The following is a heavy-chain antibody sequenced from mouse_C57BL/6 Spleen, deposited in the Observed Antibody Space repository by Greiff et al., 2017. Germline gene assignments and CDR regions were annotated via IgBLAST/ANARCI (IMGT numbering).Heavy chain of an antibody. Sequence: EVQRVESGEGLVKPGGSLKLSCAASGFTFSSYAMSWVRQTPEKRLEWVAYISSGGDYIYYADTVKGRFTISRDNARNTLYLQMSSLKSEDTAMYYCTRGEFITTVVATRYYAMDYWGQGTSVTVSS. D-gene: IGHD1-1*01. V-gene: IGHV5-9-1*02. CDR2: ISSGGDYI. CDR3: TRGEFITTVVATRYYAMDY. CDR1: GFTFSSYA. J-gene: IGHJ4*01.